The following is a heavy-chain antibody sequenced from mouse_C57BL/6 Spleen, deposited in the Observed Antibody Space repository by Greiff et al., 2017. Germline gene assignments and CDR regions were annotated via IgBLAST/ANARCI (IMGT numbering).Heavy chain of an antibody. CDR3: ARCPCYYGLDY. Sequence: EVKLVESGGGLVKPGGSLKLSCAASGFTFSSYAMSWVRQTPEKRLEWVATISDGGSYTYYPDNVKGRFTISRDNAKNNLYLQMSHLKSEDTAMYDCARCPCYYGLDYWGQGTSVTVSA. CDR1: GFTFSSYA. V-gene: IGHV5-4*03. J-gene: IGHJ4*01. CDR2: ISDGGSYT.